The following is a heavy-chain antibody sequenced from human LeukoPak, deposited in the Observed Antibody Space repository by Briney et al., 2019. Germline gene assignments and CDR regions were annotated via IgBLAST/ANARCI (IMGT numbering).Heavy chain of an antibody. CDR2: ISSSSSYI. Sequence: GGSLRLSCAASGFTFSSYSMNWVRQAPGKGLEWVSSISSSSSYIHYADSVKGRFTISRDNAKNSLYLQMNSLRAEDTAVYYCASASSHRIAAGGDYWGQGTLVTVSS. V-gene: IGHV3-21*01. CDR3: ASASSHRIAAGGDY. J-gene: IGHJ4*02. D-gene: IGHD6-13*01. CDR1: GFTFSSYS.